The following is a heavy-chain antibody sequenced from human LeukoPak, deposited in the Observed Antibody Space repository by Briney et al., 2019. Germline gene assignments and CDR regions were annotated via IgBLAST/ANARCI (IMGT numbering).Heavy chain of an antibody. J-gene: IGHJ4*02. D-gene: IGHD2-2*01. CDR2: IYYSGST. CDR3: ARGVRDPPFGWYQLPYFDY. Sequence: KPSETLSLTCTVSGGSISSGDYYWSWIRQPPGKGLEWIGYIYYSGSTYYNPSLKSRVTISVDTSKNQFSLKLSSVTAADTAVYYCARGVRDPPFGWYQLPYFDYWGQGTLVTVSS. CDR1: GGSISSGDYY. V-gene: IGHV4-30-4*08.